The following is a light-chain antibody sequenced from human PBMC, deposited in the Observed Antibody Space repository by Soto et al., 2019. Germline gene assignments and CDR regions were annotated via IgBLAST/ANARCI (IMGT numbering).Light chain of an antibody. V-gene: IGLV7-46*01. Sequence: QAVVTQEPSLTVSPGGTVTLTCGSSTGPVTNGHFPYWFQQKPGQAPRPLIYDTDTKHSWTPARFSGSLLGDKAALTLSGAQPEDEADYYCFLSSTGRLYVFGPGTKLTVL. CDR2: DTD. J-gene: IGLJ1*01. CDR3: FLSSTGRLYV. CDR1: TGPVTNGHF.